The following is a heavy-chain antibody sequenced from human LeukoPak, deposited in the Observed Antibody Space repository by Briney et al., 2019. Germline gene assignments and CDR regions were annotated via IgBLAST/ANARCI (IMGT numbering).Heavy chain of an antibody. CDR3: AKETPHVDTADY. J-gene: IGHJ4*02. Sequence: GGSLRLSCAASGFTFSSYGMHWVRQARGKGLEWVAVISYDGSNKYYADSVKGRFTISRDNSKNTLYLQMNSLRAEDTAVYYCAKETPHVDTADYWGQGTLVTVSS. CDR1: GFTFSSYG. V-gene: IGHV3-30*18. D-gene: IGHD5-18*01. CDR2: ISYDGSNK.